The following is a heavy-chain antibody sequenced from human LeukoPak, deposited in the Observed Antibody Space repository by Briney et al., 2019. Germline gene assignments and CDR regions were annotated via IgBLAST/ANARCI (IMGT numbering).Heavy chain of an antibody. D-gene: IGHD3-16*02. CDR2: ISSSSSYI. CDR1: GFTFSSYS. Sequence: KAGGSLRLSCAASGFTFSSYSMNWVRQAPGKGLEWVSSISSSSSYIYYADSVKGRFTISRDNAKNSLYLQMNSLRAEDTAVYYCARSYDYVWGSYRSPSDYWGQGTLVTVSS. CDR3: ARSYDYVWGSYRSPSDY. J-gene: IGHJ4*02. V-gene: IGHV3-21*01.